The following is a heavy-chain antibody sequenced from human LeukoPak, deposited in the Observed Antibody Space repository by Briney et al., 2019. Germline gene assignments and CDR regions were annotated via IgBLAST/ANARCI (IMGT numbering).Heavy chain of an antibody. D-gene: IGHD3-3*01. CDR3: AGSDFWSGYPRRGNLYMDV. CDR2: IYYSGST. V-gene: IGHV4-59*01. CDR1: GGSISSYY. J-gene: IGHJ6*03. Sequence: SETLSLTCTVPGGSISSYYWSWIRQPPGKGLEWVGYIYYSGSTNYNPSLKSRVTISVDTSKNQFSLKLSSVTAADTAVYYCAGSDFWSGYPRRGNLYMDVWGKGTTVTVSS.